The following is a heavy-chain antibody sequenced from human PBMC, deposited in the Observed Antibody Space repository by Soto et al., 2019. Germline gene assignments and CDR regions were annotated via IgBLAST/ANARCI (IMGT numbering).Heavy chain of an antibody. Sequence: EVQLVESGGGLVKPGGSLRLYCAASGFTFTRSSMNWVRQAPGKGLEWVSSLSSTTNYIYFGDSIKGRFTISRDNAKNSLYLEMNSLRAEDTAVYYCARESEDLTSNFDYWGQGTLFTVSS. CDR1: GFTFTRSS. CDR3: ARESEDLTSNFDY. V-gene: IGHV3-21*06. CDR2: LSSTTNYI. J-gene: IGHJ4*02.